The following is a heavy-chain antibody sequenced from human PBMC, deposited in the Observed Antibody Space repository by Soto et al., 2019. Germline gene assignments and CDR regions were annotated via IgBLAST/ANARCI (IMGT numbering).Heavy chain of an antibody. V-gene: IGHV6-1*01. Sequence: PSQTLSLTCAISGDSVSSNSAAWNWIRQSPSRGLEWLGRTYYRSKWYNDYAVSVKRRITINPDTSKNQFSLQLNSVTPEDTAVYYCAREGHYSSSWYWNWFDPWGQGTLVTVSS. CDR3: AREGHYSSSWYWNWFDP. D-gene: IGHD6-13*01. CDR1: GDSVSSNSAA. J-gene: IGHJ5*02. CDR2: TYYRSKWYN.